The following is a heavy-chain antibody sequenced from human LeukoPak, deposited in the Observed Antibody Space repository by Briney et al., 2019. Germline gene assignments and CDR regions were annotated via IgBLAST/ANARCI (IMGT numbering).Heavy chain of an antibody. J-gene: IGHJ4*02. CDR2: MNPKSGNT. CDR3: ARDDYGGNHDY. D-gene: IGHD4-23*01. V-gene: IGHV1-8*01. Sequence: GASVKVSCKAAGYTFSTYDISWVRQATGQGLEWMGWMNPKSGNTLYAQKFQGRVTMTRNTSISTAYMELSSVRSEDTAVYYCARDDYGGNHDYWGQGTLVTVSS. CDR1: GYTFSTYD.